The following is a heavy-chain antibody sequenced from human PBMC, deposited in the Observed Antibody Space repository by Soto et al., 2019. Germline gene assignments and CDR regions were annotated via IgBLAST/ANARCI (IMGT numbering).Heavy chain of an antibody. Sequence: ATLRLSCAASGFPFSSYAMSWVRQAPGKGLEWVSAISGSGGSTYYADSVKGRFTISRDNSKNTLYLQMNSLRAEDTAVYYCAKENVLRFLEWPEGWGYWGQGTLVTVP. CDR3: AKENVLRFLEWPEGWGY. J-gene: IGHJ4*02. V-gene: IGHV3-23*01. D-gene: IGHD3-3*01. CDR2: ISGSGGST. CDR1: GFPFSSYA.